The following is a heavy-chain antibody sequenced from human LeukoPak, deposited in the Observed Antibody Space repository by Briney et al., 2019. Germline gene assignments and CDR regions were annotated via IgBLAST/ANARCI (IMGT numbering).Heavy chain of an antibody. Sequence: ASVKVSCKASGYTFTSYDINWVRQATGQGLEWMGWMNPTSGNTGYAQEFQGRVTITMSPSISTAYMKLSSLRSEDTAVYYCARAPPSNTPDYYMDVWGKGTTVTVSS. V-gene: IGHV1-8*03. CDR3: ARAPPSNTPDYYMDV. J-gene: IGHJ6*03. CDR2: MNPTSGNT. CDR1: GYTFTSYD.